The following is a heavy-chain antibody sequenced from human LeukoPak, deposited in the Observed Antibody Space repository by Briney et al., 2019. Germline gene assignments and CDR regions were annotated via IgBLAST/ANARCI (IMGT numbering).Heavy chain of an antibody. D-gene: IGHD3-3*01. CDR1: GFTFSSYW. CDR2: IKQDGSEK. CDR3: ARDADPYFGVVILDY. V-gene: IGHV3-7*01. Sequence: GGSLRLSCAASGFTFSSYWMSWVRQAPGKGLEWVANIKQDGSEKYYVDSVKGRFTISRDNAKNSLYLQMNSLRAEDTAVYYCARDADPYFGVVILDYWGQGTLVTVSS. J-gene: IGHJ4*02.